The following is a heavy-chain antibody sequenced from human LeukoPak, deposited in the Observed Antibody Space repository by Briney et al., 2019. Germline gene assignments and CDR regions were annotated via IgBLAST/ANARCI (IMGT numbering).Heavy chain of an antibody. CDR3: ARDQGDSSGYYFPN. D-gene: IGHD3-22*01. Sequence: SQTLSLTCTVSGGSISSGDYYWSWIRQPPGTGLEWIGYIYYSGSTYYNPSLKSRVTISVDTSKNQFSLKLSFVTAADTAVYYCARDQGDSSGYYFPNWGQGTLVTVSS. J-gene: IGHJ1*01. V-gene: IGHV4-30-4*01. CDR1: GGSISSGDYY. CDR2: IYYSGST.